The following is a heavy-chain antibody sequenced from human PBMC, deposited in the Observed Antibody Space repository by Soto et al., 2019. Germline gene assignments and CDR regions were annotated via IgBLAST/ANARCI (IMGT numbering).Heavy chain of an antibody. D-gene: IGHD4-17*01. V-gene: IGHV3-9*01. CDR2: ISWNSGSI. J-gene: IGHJ4*02. CDR1: GFTFDDYA. CDR3: AKDRVVATVTMYYFDY. Sequence: EVQLVESGGGLVQPGRSLRLSCAASGFTFDDYAMHWVRQAPGKGLEWVSGISWNSGSIGYADSVKGRFTISRDNAKNSLYLQMNSLRAEDTALYYCAKDRVVATVTMYYFDYWGQGTLVTVSS.